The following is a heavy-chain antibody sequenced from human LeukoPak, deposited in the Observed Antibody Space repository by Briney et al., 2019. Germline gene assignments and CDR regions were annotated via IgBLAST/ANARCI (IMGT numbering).Heavy chain of an antibody. CDR1: GFTFSSYA. CDR2: ISWNSGSI. J-gene: IGHJ4*02. V-gene: IGHV3-9*01. D-gene: IGHD4-17*01. Sequence: PGGSLRLSCAASGFTFSSYAMSWVRQAPGKGLEWVSGISWNSGSIGYADSVKGRFTISRDNAKNSLYLQMNSLRAEDTALYYCAKDIAPGPYGEGYYFDYWGQGTLVTVSS. CDR3: AKDIAPGPYGEGYYFDY.